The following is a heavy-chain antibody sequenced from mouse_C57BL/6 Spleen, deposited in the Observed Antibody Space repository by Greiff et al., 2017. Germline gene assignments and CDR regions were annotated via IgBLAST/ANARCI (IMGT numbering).Heavy chain of an antibody. Sequence: DVKLVESEGGLVQPGSSMKLSCTDSGFTFSDYYMAWVRQVPEKGLEWVANINYDGSSTYYLDSLKSRFIISRDNAKNILYLQMSSLKSEDTATYYCAREAGAMDYWVQGTSVTVSS. J-gene: IGHJ4*01. CDR2: INYDGSST. CDR3: AREAGAMDY. V-gene: IGHV5-16*01. CDR1: GFTFSDYY.